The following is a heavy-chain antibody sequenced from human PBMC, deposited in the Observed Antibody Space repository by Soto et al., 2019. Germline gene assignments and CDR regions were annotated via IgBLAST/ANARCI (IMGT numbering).Heavy chain of an antibody. CDR1: GGSISSPNFY. D-gene: IGHD1-7*01. V-gene: IGHV4-31*03. CDR2: IYYSGTT. Sequence: SETLSLTCTVSGGSISSPNFYWSWIRQHPGKGLEWIGHIYYSGTTYYNPTLKSRVTISVDTSKNQFSLKLSSVTAADTAVYYCASYNWNYYYYFDYWGQGTLVTVSS. J-gene: IGHJ4*02. CDR3: ASYNWNYYYYFDY.